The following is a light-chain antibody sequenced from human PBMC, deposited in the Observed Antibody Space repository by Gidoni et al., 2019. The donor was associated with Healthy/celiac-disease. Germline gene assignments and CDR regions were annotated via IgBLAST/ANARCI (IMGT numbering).Light chain of an antibody. Sequence: QSALTQPASVSGSPGQSITISCTGTSRYVGGYNSVPWYQQHPGKVPKLMIYEVRKRPSAFSNRFTGSKSGNSASLTISGLQAEDEADYYGSSYTSSSTLFGGGTKLTGL. J-gene: IGLJ2*01. CDR1: SRYVGGYNS. V-gene: IGLV2-14*01. CDR3: SSYTSSSTL. CDR2: EVR.